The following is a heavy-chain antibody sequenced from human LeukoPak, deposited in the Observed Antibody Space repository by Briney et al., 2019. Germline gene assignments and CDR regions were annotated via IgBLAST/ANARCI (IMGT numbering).Heavy chain of an antibody. CDR1: GGSISSSSYY. Sequence: SETLSLTCTVSGGSISSSSYYWGWIRQPPGKGLEWIGTIYISGSTYYNPSLKSRLTISVDTSKNQFSLKLSSVTAADTAVYYCARDGYNPIDYWGQGTLVTVSS. J-gene: IGHJ4*02. CDR3: ARDGYNPIDY. CDR2: IYISGST. V-gene: IGHV4-39*02. D-gene: IGHD5-24*01.